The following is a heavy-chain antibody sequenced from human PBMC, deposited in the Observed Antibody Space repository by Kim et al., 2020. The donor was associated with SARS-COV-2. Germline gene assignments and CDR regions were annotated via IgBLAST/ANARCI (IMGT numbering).Heavy chain of an antibody. CDR1: GFTFSNDW. J-gene: IGHJ5*02. V-gene: IGHV3-15*01. CDR2: IKSKTDGGTT. Sequence: GGSLRLSCVASGFTFSNDWMSWVRQAPGKGLEWVGRIKSKTDGGTTDYAAPVKGRFTISRDDSKNMLYLQMNSLKTEDTAVYYCTTVSSSWYVYWFDPWGQGTLVTVSS. D-gene: IGHD6-13*01. CDR3: TTVSSSWYVYWFDP.